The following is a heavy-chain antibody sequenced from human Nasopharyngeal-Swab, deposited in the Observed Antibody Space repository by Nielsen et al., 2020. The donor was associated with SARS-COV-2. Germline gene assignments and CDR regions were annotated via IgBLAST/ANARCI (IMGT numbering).Heavy chain of an antibody. V-gene: IGHV3-66*03. CDR2: IYSSGGT. D-gene: IGHD5-18*01. CDR3: ARDGYSYDDAFDI. CDR1: GFTVNSNF. Sequence: GESLKISCAASGFTVNSNFMTWVRQAPGKGLEWVSLIYSSGGTHYADSVKGRFTISRDNSNNTLYLQMNSLRPDDTAVYYCARDGYSYDDAFDIWGQGTPVTVSS. J-gene: IGHJ3*02.